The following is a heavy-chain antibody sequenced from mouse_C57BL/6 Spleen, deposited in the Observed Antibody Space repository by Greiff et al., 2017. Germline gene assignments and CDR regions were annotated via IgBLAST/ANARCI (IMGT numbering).Heavy chain of an antibody. Sequence: EVKLMESGPGLVKPSQSLSLTCSVTGYSITSGYYWNWIRQFPGNKLEWMGYISYDGSNNYNPSLKNRISITRDTSKNQFFLKLNSVTTEDTATYYCARGGAYYGSSYDYAMDYWGQGTSVTVSS. V-gene: IGHV3-6*01. CDR2: ISYDGSN. CDR1: GYSITSGYY. CDR3: ARGGAYYGSSYDYAMDY. D-gene: IGHD1-1*01. J-gene: IGHJ4*01.